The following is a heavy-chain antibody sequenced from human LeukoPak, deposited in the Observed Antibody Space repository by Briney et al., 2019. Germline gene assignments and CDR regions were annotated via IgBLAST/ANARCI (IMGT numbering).Heavy chain of an antibody. J-gene: IGHJ6*03. CDR3: ARDGRNTYYYDYFMDV. Sequence: GGSLRLSCAASGFTFSTFAMSWVRQAPGKGLEWVANIKQDGSEEYYVDSVKGRFTISRDNAKNSLFLQMNSLRAEDTAVYYCARDGRNTYYYDYFMDVWGKGTTVTVSS. CDR2: IKQDGSEE. CDR1: GFTFSTFA. V-gene: IGHV3-7*01. D-gene: IGHD1-1*01.